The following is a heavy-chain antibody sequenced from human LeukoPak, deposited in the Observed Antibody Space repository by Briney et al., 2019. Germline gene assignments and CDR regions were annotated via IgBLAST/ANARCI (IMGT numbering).Heavy chain of an antibody. CDR2: ISAYNGNR. CDR1: GYTFTGYY. V-gene: IGHV1-18*04. J-gene: IGHJ4*02. Sequence: ASVKVSCKASGYTFTGYYMHWVRQAPGQGLEWMGWISAYNGNRNYAQKLQGRVAMTTDTSTTTAYMELRGLRFNDTAVYYCARAGPGSGWYFDYWGQGTLVTVSS. CDR3: ARAGPGSGWYFDY. D-gene: IGHD6-19*01.